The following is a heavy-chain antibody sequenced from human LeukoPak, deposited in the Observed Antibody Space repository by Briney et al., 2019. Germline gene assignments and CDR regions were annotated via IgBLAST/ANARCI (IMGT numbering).Heavy chain of an antibody. D-gene: IGHD6-19*01. J-gene: IGHJ4*02. CDR3: ARAIAVAGTSNYFDY. V-gene: IGHV3-33*01. CDR1: GFTFSSYG. Sequence: GGSLRLSCAASGFTFSSYGMHWVRQAPGKGLEWVAVIWYDGSNKYYADSVKGRFTISRGNSKNTLYLQMNSLRAEDTAVYYCARAIAVAGTSNYFDYWGQGTLVTVSS. CDR2: IWYDGSNK.